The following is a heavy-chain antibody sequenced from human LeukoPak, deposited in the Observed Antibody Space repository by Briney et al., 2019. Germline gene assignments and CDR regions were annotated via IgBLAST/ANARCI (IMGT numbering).Heavy chain of an antibody. J-gene: IGHJ5*02. V-gene: IGHV3-23*01. CDR3: MKDRYGSFDP. CDR1: GFTFSTYA. Sequence: PGGSLSLSCAASGFTFSTYAINWVRQAPGKGLEWISAISQSGNTIYYADSVKGRFIISRDNSKNTLYLQLNSLRAEDTAVYFCMKDRYGSFDPWGQGTLVTVSS. D-gene: IGHD3-10*01. CDR2: ISQSGNTI.